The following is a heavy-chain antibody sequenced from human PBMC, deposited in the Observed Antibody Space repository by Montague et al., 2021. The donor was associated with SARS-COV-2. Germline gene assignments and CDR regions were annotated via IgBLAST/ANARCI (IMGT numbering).Heavy chain of an antibody. V-gene: IGHV3-53*01. Sequence: FLRLSCAASGFTVSSNYMSWVRQAPGKGLEWVSVIYSGGSTYYADSVKGRFTNSRDNSKNTLYLQMNSLRAEDTAVYYCARDAGGNFPTSFDYWGQGTLVTVSS. D-gene: IGHD4-23*01. CDR3: ARDAGGNFPTSFDY. CDR1: GFTVSSNY. J-gene: IGHJ4*02. CDR2: IYSGGST.